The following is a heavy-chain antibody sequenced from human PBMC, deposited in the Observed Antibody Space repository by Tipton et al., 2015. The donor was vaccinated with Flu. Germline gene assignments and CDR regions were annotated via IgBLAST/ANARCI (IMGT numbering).Heavy chain of an antibody. V-gene: IGHV4-59*01. D-gene: IGHD2/OR15-2a*01. CDR3: ARGAVSYYCDY. CDR2: IYYSGST. J-gene: IGHJ4*02. CDR1: GGSISSYY. Sequence: TLSLTCTVSGGSISSYYWSWIRQPPGKGLEWIGYIYYSGSTNYNPSLKSRVTISVDTSKNQFSLKLSSVTAADTAVYYCARGAVSYYCDYWGQGTLVTVSS.